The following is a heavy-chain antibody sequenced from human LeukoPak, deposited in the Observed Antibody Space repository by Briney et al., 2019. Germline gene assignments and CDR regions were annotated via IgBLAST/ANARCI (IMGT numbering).Heavy chain of an antibody. D-gene: IGHD6-13*01. V-gene: IGHV4-30-4*07. CDR2: IYNSGST. CDR1: GGSISSGGYS. Sequence: SETLSLTCAVSGGSISSGGYSYNWIRQPPGKGLEWIGYIYNSGSTSYNPSLKSRVTMSVDTSKNQFSLKLSFVTAADTAVYYCARETSSSLDYWGQGTLVTVSS. J-gene: IGHJ4*02. CDR3: ARETSSSLDY.